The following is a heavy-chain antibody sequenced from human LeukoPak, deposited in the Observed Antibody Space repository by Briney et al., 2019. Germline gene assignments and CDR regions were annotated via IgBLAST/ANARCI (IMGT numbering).Heavy chain of an antibody. V-gene: IGHV4-4*02. CDR3: ATRYSVWPK. D-gene: IGHD5/OR15-5a*01. Sequence: PSETLSLTCAVSGGSITGSDWCWWTWVRQPPGKGLEWIGEIYHGGSTNYNPSLKSRVTISLDKSKNQFSLTLTSVIAADTAMYYCATRYSVWPKWGPGTLVTVSS. CDR2: IYHGGST. CDR1: GGSITGSDW. J-gene: IGHJ4*02.